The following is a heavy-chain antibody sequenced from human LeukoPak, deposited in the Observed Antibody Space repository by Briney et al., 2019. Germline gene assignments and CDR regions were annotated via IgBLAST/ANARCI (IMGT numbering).Heavy chain of an antibody. CDR1: GFTFSSYG. V-gene: IGHV3-33*01. J-gene: IGHJ4*02. CDR3: ARYRRFGELGY. Sequence: GRSLRLSCAASGFTFSSYGMHWVRQAPGKGLEWVAVIWYDGSNKYYADSVKGRFTISRDNSKNTLHLQMSSLRAEDTAVYYCARYRRFGELGYWGQGTLVTVSS. D-gene: IGHD3-10*01. CDR2: IWYDGSNK.